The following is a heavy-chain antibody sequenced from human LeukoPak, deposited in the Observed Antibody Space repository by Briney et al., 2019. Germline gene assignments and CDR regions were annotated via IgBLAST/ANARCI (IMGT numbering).Heavy chain of an antibody. V-gene: IGHV5-51*01. CDR2: IYPGDSDT. D-gene: IGHD3-10*01. CDR1: GYSFTSYW. CDR3: ARLMLFGDSQYYFDY. Sequence: GESLKISCKGSGYSFTSYWIGWVRQMPGKGLEWMGIIYPGDSDTRYSPSFQGQVTISADKSISTAYLQWSSLKASDTAMYYCARLMLFGDSQYYFDYWGQGTLVTVSS. J-gene: IGHJ4*02.